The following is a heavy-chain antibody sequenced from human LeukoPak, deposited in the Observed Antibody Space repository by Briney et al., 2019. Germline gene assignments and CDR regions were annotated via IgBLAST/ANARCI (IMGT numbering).Heavy chain of an antibody. D-gene: IGHD3-16*01. CDR3: AHREGDFFYFDY. CDR2: IYWNDDK. Sequence: SGPTLVNPTQTLTLTCTFSGFSLSTSGVGVGWIRQPPGKALEWLALIYWNDDKRYSPALKSRLTITKDTSKNQVVLTMTNMDPVDTATYYCAHREGDFFYFDYWGQGTLVTVSS. V-gene: IGHV2-5*01. CDR1: GFSLSTSGVG. J-gene: IGHJ4*02.